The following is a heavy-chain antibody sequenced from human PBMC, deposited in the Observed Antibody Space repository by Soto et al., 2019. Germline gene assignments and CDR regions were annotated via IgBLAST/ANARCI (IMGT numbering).Heavy chain of an antibody. D-gene: IGHD5-18*01. CDR1: GFSLSTSGVG. CDR2: IYWDDDK. J-gene: IGHJ4*02. CDR3: AHRDTAMGEAFRLKGYFDY. Sequence: QITLKESGPTLVKPTQTLTLTCTFSGFSLSTSGVGVGWIRQPPGKALEWLALIYWDDDKRYSPSLKSRLTNTKDTSKNQVVLTMTNMDPVDTATYYCAHRDTAMGEAFRLKGYFDYWGQGTLVTVSS. V-gene: IGHV2-5*02.